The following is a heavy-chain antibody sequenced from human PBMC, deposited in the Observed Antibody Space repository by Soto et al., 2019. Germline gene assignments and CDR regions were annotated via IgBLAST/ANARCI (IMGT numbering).Heavy chain of an antibody. CDR2: IIPIFGTA. D-gene: IGHD2-2*01. J-gene: IGHJ6*02. CDR1: GGTFSSYA. CDR3: ARAYCSSTSCYRGHYYYGMDV. V-gene: IGHV1-69*13. Sequence: ASVKVSCKASGGTFSSYAISWVRQAPGQGLEWMGGIIPIFGTANYAQKFQGRVTITADESTSTAYMELSSLRSEDTAVYYCARAYCSSTSCYRGHYYYGMDVWGQGTTVTSP.